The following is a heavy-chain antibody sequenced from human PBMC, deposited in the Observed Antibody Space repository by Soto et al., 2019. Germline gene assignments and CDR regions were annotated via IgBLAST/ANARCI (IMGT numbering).Heavy chain of an antibody. CDR1: CNPFPVYW. J-gene: IGHJ6*01. CDR2: IYPGDSDT. V-gene: IGHV5-51*01. Sequence: PGESLTTSCNGPCNPFPVYWIVLVCQLPGKGLEWMGIIYPGDSDTRYSPSFQSHGTITVDKSTSTAYLQWNTLKASDTAMDYCARHSSNFRYDNYAMDVWGQGTTVTVSS. D-gene: IGHD6-19*01. CDR3: ARHSSNFRYDNYAMDV.